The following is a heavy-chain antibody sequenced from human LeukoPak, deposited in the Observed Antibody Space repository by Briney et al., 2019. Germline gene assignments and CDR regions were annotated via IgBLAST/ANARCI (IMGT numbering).Heavy chain of an antibody. CDR3: ARQRYSYGPIGY. V-gene: IGHV3-21*01. J-gene: IGHJ4*02. D-gene: IGHD5-18*01. Sequence: PGGSLRLSCAASGFTFSSYSMNWVRQAPGKGLEWVSSISSSSSYIYYADSVKGRFTISRDNAKNSLYLQMNSLRAEDTAVYYCARQRYSYGPIGYWGQGTLVTVSS. CDR1: GFTFSSYS. CDR2: ISSSSSYI.